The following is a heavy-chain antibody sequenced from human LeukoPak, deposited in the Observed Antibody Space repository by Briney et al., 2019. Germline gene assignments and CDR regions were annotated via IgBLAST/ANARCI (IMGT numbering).Heavy chain of an antibody. Sequence: GGSLTLSCAASGFTVSSNYMSWVRQAPGKGLEWVSNIYSGGSTYSADSVKGRFTISRDNSKDTLYLQMNSLRVEGRAVYDCARELHWGQGTLVTVSS. CDR1: GFTVSSNY. CDR3: ARELH. CDR2: IYSGGST. D-gene: IGHD1-26*01. J-gene: IGHJ4*02. V-gene: IGHV3-66*02.